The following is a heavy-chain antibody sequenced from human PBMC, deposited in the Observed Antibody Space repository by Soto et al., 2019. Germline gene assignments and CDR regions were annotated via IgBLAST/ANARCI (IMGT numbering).Heavy chain of an antibody. J-gene: IGHJ4*02. D-gene: IGHD4-17*01. V-gene: IGHV1-2*02. CDR1: GYTFTGYY. CDR2: INPKSGVT. CDR3: ARDMAYGDFLPALF. Sequence: QGQLVQSGAEVKKPGASVKVSCKASGYTFTGYYIHWVRQAPGQGLEWMGWINPKSGVTNYAQKFQGRVTMITDTSISTAYMELRRLRSDDTAVYYCARDMAYGDFLPALFWGQGTLVTVSS.